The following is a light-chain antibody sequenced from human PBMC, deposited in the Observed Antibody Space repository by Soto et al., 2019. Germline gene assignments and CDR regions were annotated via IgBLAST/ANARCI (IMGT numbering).Light chain of an antibody. V-gene: IGLV2-8*01. Sequence: QSALTQPPSASGSPGQSVAISCSGTSSDVGGYNYVSWYQQHPGKAPKLMLYEVTKRPSGVPDRFSGSKSGNTASLTVSGLQAEDEADYYCSSYEGSNNVIFGGGTKLTVL. CDR2: EVT. CDR1: SSDVGGYNY. J-gene: IGLJ2*01. CDR3: SSYEGSNNVI.